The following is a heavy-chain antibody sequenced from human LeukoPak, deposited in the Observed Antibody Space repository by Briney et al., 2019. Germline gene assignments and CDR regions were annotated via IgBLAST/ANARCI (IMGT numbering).Heavy chain of an antibody. CDR1: GFTFSSYA. J-gene: IGHJ4*02. CDR3: ASRDY. Sequence: QPEGSLRLSCAASGFTFSSYAMSWVRQAPGKGLEWVSAVSGTGLTTYYADSVKGRFIVSRDNSKNTVYLQMNSLRAEDTAVYYCASRDYWGQGTLVTVSS. CDR2: VSGTGLTT. V-gene: IGHV3-23*01.